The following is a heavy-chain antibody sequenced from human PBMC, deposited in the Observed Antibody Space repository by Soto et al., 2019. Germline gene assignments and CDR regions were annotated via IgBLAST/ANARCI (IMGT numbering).Heavy chain of an antibody. D-gene: IGHD6-13*01. CDR1: GFTFSNNA. Sequence: EVQLLESGGGLVQPGGSLRLSCAASGFTFSNNAMTWVRQAPGKGLEWVSAINSGNAYYADSVKGRFTISRDNSKNTLYLQMNSLIAEDTAVYYCAKDSGYSSSLGDYWGQGTLVTVSS. V-gene: IGHV3-23*01. CDR3: AKDSGYSSSLGDY. CDR2: INSGNA. J-gene: IGHJ4*02.